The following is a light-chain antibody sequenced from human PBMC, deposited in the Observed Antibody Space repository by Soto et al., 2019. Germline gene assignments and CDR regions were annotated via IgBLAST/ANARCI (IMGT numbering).Light chain of an antibody. CDR3: QHYNSYPIT. Sequence: DIQMTQSPSTLSASVGDRVTITCRASQSISGWLAWYQQKPGKAPNLLTYDASNLESGVPSRFSGSGSGTEFTLTISSLQPADFATYYCQHYNSYPITFGQGTRLEIK. CDR2: DAS. J-gene: IGKJ5*01. CDR1: QSISGW. V-gene: IGKV1-5*01.